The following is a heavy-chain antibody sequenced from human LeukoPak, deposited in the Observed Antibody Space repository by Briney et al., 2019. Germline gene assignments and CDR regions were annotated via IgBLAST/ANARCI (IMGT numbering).Heavy chain of an antibody. J-gene: IGHJ4*02. V-gene: IGHV3-30*02. D-gene: IGHD2-8*02. CDR1: GFTFSRYA. Sequence: GGSLRLSCAASGFTFSRYAMHWVRQGPGKGLEWVAYIESHGSNTYYTDSVKGRFTISRDNSKRTLYLQMNSLRGDDTAVYYCAKDGSWSCTDWGQGTLVTVSS. CDR3: AKDGSWSCTD. CDR2: IESHGSNT.